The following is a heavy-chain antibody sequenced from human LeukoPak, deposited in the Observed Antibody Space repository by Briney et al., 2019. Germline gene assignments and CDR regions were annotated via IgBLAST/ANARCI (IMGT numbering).Heavy chain of an antibody. J-gene: IGHJ6*03. V-gene: IGHV4-59*01. D-gene: IGHD6-6*01. CDR3: ARDWGVSARPGYMDV. CDR1: GGSISNYY. Sequence: SEALSLTCTVSGGSISNYYWSWIRQPPGKGLEWIGYIYYSGSTKYNPSLKSRVTISVDTSKNQFSLRLSSVTAADTAVYYCARDWGVSARPGYMDVWGKGTTVTVSS. CDR2: IYYSGST.